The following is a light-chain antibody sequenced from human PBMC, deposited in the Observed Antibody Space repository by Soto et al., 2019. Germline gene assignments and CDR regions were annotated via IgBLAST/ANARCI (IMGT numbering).Light chain of an antibody. CDR3: QKYNSAPRT. CDR1: QGISNY. J-gene: IGKJ1*01. V-gene: IGKV1-27*01. Sequence: DIQMTQSPSSLSASVGDIVTITCRASQGISNYLAGYKQKPGKVPKLLIYAASTLQSGVPSRFSGSGSGTDFTLPISSLQPEDVATYDCQKYNSAPRTFGQGTKVEIK. CDR2: AAS.